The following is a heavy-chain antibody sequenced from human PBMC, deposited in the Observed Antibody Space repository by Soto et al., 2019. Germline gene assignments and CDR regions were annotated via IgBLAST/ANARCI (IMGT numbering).Heavy chain of an antibody. D-gene: IGHD3-3*01. V-gene: IGHV5-10-1*01. J-gene: IGHJ6*02. CDR2: IDPSDSYT. CDR3: ARHVTQYDFWSGYYGWGMDA. CDR1: GYSFTSYW. Sequence: PGESLKISCKGSGYSFTSYWISWVRQMPGKGLEWMGRIDPSDSYTNYSPSFQGHVTISADKSISTAYLQWSSLKASDTAMYYCARHVTQYDFWSGYYGWGMDAWGQGTTVTVSS.